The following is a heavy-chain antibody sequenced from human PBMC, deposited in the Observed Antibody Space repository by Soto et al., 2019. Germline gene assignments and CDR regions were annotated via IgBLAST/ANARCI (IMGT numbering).Heavy chain of an antibody. V-gene: IGHV4-34*01. CDR1: GGSLSGYY. D-gene: IGHD5-12*01. CDR2: VKDGGHT. J-gene: IGHJ4*02. Sequence: QVQLQQWGAGLLKPSETLSLNCAVTGGSLSGYYWSWIRQPSGKGLEWIGEVKDGGHTNYSPSLRGRVTISSDTSNNQFPLRLNSVTAADTGVYYCARGQEGVVATHWDQGSLVTVSS. CDR3: ARGQEGVVATH.